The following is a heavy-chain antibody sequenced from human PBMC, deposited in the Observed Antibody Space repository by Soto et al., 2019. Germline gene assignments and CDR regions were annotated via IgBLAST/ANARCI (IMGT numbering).Heavy chain of an antibody. Sequence: QVQLVQSETAVMKPGASVSISCRASGYTFTKYYIHWVRQAPGQGLEWMGLIDPSVGTARYAPKFRDRVTMTTDTSTATAQMEWRGLTSDDMAVYFCPRLVASSGKTWGQGTLVIVSS. CDR1: GYTFTKYY. CDR2: IDPSVGTA. D-gene: IGHD3-10*01. CDR3: PRLVASSGKT. V-gene: IGHV1-46*01. J-gene: IGHJ4*02.